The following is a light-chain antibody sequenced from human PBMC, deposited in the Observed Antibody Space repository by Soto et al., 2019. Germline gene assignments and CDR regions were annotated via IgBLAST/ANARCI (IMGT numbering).Light chain of an antibody. CDR2: DVS. J-gene: IGLJ1*01. Sequence: QSALTQPASVSGSPGQSITISCTGTSSDVGGYNYVSWYQQHPGKAPKLMIYDVSNRPSGVSNRFSGSKSGNTASLTISGLQAEDAADYYCSSYTGSSTLYVFGTGTKVTVL. V-gene: IGLV2-14*01. CDR1: SSDVGGYNY. CDR3: SSYTGSSTLYV.